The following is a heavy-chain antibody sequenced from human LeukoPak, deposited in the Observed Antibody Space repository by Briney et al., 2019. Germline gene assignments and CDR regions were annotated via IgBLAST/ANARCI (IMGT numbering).Heavy chain of an antibody. D-gene: IGHD2-15*01. V-gene: IGHV3-30*18. CDR3: AKDISGIVATATGFDY. CDR2: ISYDGSNK. Sequence: PGGSLRLSCAASGFTFSSYWMSWVRQAPGKGLEWVAVISYDGSNKYYADSVKGRFTITRDNSKNSLYLQMTSLRSEDTALYYCAKDISGIVATATGFDYWGQGTQVTVSS. J-gene: IGHJ4*02. CDR1: GFTFSSYW.